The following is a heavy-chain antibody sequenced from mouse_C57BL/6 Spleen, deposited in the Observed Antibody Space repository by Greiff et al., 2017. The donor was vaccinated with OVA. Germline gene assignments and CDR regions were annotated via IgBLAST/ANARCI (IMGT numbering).Heavy chain of an antibody. CDR3: ARSRTGTDYFDD. J-gene: IGHJ2*01. CDR2: INPNNGGT. D-gene: IGHD4-1*01. V-gene: IGHV1-22*01. Sequence: EVQLQQSGPELVKPGASVKMSCKASGYTFTDYTMHWVKQSHGKSLEWIGYINPNNGGTSYNQKFKGKATLTVNKSSSTAYMELRSLTSEDSAVYYWARSRTGTDYFDDWGQGTTLTVSS. CDR1: GYTFTDYT.